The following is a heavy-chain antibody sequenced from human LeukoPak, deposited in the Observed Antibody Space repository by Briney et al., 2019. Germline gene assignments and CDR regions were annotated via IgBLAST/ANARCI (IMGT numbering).Heavy chain of an antibody. D-gene: IGHD3-22*01. V-gene: IGHV1-69*13. CDR1: GGTFSSYA. Sequence: SVKVSCKASGGTFSSYAISWVRQAPGQGLEWMGGIIPIFGTANYAQMFQGRVTITADESTSTAYMELSSLRSEDTAVYYCARDSHVRHYDSSGYYGYWGQGTLVTVSS. J-gene: IGHJ4*02. CDR3: ARDSHVRHYDSSGYYGY. CDR2: IIPIFGTA.